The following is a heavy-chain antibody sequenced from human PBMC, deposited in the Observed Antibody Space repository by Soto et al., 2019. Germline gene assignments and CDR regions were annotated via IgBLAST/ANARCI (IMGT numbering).Heavy chain of an antibody. CDR1: RYTFTSYD. J-gene: IGHJ5*02. CDR2: MNPNSGNT. CDR3: ARGDDFWSGYYFPWFDP. Sequence: QVQLVQSGAEVKKPGASVKVSCKASRYTFTSYDINWVRQATGQGLEWMGWMNPNSGNTGYAQKFQGRVTMTRNTSISTAYMELSSLRSEDTAVYYCARGDDFWSGYYFPWFDPWGQGTLVTVSS. V-gene: IGHV1-8*01. D-gene: IGHD3-3*01.